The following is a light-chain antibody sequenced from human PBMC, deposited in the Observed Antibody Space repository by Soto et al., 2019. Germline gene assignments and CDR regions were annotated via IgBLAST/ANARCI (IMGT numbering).Light chain of an antibody. CDR2: GAS. J-gene: IGKJ4*01. CDR3: QQSHSTPLT. Sequence: DIEVIQSPSSLSASVGDRVTITCRASLRISKYLNWYQQLPGKAPKLLIYGASSLQSGVPSRFSGSGSGTDFTLTISGLQPEXSATYYCQQSHSTPLTFGGGTKLEI. CDR1: LRISKY. V-gene: IGKV1-39*01.